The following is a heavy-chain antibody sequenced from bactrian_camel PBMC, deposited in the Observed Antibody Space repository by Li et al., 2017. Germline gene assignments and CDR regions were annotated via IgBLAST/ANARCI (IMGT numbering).Heavy chain of an antibody. D-gene: IGHD2*01. J-gene: IGHJ4*01. CDR1: ENSYNGNS. CDR2: IYTPIGTT. V-gene: IGHV3-3*01. Sequence: VQLVESGGGSVQAGGSLRLSCVASENSYNGNSVAWFRQAPEKEREGVAAIYTPIGTTYYAGSVKGRFNISVDNAKNTVFLQMNNLKPEDTAMYFCAASTLGRYRPEGRWCLVRRLYQLGPGDPGHRL. CDR3: AASTLGRYRPEGRWCLVRRLYQ.